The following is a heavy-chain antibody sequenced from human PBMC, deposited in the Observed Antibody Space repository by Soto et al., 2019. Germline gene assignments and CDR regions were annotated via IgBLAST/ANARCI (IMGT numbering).Heavy chain of an antibody. CDR3: AILTGYCISTNCHGYYGMDV. D-gene: IGHD2-2*03. J-gene: IGHJ6*02. V-gene: IGHV4-39*01. Sequence: PSETLSLTCTVSGGSVSSSSYSWGWIRQSPGKGLEWIGTIYSSENTYYNPSLLSRVTISVDTSKNEFSLRLGSVTAADTAVYYCAILTGYCISTNCHGYYGMDVWXQGTTVTSP. CDR2: IYSSENT. CDR1: GGSVSSSSYS.